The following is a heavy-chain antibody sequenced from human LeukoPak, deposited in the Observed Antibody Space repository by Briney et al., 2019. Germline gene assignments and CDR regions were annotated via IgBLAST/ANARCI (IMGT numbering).Heavy chain of an antibody. Sequence: SQTLSLTCAISGDSVSSNSAAWNWIRQSPSRGLEWLGRTYYRSKWYNDYAVSVKSRITINPDTSKNQFYLQLNSVTPEDTAVYYGAREGTYEQQLENGAFDYWCQGTLVIVSA. CDR1: GDSVSSNSAA. CDR3: AREGTYEQQLENGAFDY. V-gene: IGHV6-1*01. D-gene: IGHD6-13*01. CDR2: TYYRSKWYN. J-gene: IGHJ4*02.